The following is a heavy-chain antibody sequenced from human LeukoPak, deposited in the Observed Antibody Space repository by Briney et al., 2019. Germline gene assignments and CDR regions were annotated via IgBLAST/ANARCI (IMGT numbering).Heavy chain of an antibody. CDR1: GGSSSSYY. D-gene: IGHD4-17*01. V-gene: IGHV4-59*01. CDR2: MSYSGST. Sequence: SETLSLTCTVSGGSSSSYYWSWIRQPPGKGLEWIGYMSYSGSTNYNPSLKSRVTTSVDTSKNQFSLKLTSMTAADTAVYYCARGDDHDYGDLDFDYWGQGTLVTVSS. CDR3: ARGDDHDYGDLDFDY. J-gene: IGHJ4*02.